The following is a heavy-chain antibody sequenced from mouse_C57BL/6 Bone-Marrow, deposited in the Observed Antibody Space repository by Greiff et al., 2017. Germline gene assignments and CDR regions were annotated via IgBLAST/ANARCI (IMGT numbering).Heavy chain of an antibody. CDR2: IDPSDSYT. Sequence: VQLQQPGAELVMPGASVKLSCKASGYTFTSYWMHWVKQRPGQGLEWIGEIDPSDSYTNYNPKFKGKSPLTVDKSSSTAYMQLSSLTSEDSAVYYCARDYGSSHWYFDVWGTGTTVTVSS. D-gene: IGHD1-1*01. V-gene: IGHV1-69*01. CDR3: ARDYGSSHWYFDV. J-gene: IGHJ1*03. CDR1: GYTFTSYW.